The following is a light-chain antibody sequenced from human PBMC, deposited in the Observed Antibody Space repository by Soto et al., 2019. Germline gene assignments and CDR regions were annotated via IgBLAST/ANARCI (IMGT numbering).Light chain of an antibody. CDR3: QQRNNWPPIT. CDR1: QSVSSY. CDR2: DAS. J-gene: IGKJ5*01. Sequence: VLTQSPGTLSLSPGERATLSCRASQSVSSYLAWYQQKPGQAPRLLIYDASNRATGVPARFSGSGSGTDFTLTISSLEPEDFALYYCQQRNNWPPITFGQGTRLEIK. V-gene: IGKV3-11*01.